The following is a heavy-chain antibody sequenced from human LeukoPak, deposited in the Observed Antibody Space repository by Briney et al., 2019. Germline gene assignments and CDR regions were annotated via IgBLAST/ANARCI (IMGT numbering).Heavy chain of an antibody. CDR1: GFTVSSNY. CDR2: IYSGGST. D-gene: IGHD3-10*01. V-gene: IGHV3-53*01. J-gene: IGHJ4*02. Sequence: GGSLGLSCAASGFTVSSNYMSWVRQAPGKGLEWVSVIYSGGSTYYADSVKGRFTISRDNSKNTLYLQMNSLRAEDTAVYYCARDRGYYFDYWGQGTLVTVSS. CDR3: ARDRGYYFDY.